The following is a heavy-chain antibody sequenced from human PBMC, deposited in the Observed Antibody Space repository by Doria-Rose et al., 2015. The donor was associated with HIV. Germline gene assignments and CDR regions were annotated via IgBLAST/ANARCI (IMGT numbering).Heavy chain of an antibody. J-gene: IGHJ4*02. D-gene: IGHD6-13*01. CDR2: IFSDDER. CDR1: GVSLSSPGMG. CDR3: ARIKSSRWYHKYYFDF. Sequence: ESGPVLVKPTETLTLTCTVSGVSLSSPGMGVSWIRQPPGRALEWLANIFSDDERSYKTSLKSRLTIYRCTSKSQVVLTMTDMDPVDTATYYCARIKSSRWYHKYYFDFWGQGTLVIVSA. V-gene: IGHV2-26*01.